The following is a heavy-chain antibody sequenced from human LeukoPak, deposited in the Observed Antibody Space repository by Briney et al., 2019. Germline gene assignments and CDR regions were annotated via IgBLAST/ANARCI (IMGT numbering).Heavy chain of an antibody. CDR1: GITFSSYA. V-gene: IGHV3-23*01. J-gene: IGHJ4*02. D-gene: IGHD3-22*01. CDR3: AQDSNYYDHSGFLAY. CDR2: IGGGGDST. Sequence: GGSLRLSCAAPGITFSSYAMTWVRQAPGKGLEWVSSIGGGGDSTYYEASVRGRFTIFRDNFKNVLYLQMNSLRAEDTAVYYCAQDSNYYDHSGFLAYWGQGTLVTVSS.